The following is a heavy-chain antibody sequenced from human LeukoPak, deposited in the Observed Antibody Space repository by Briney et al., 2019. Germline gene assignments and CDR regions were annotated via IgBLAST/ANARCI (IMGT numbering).Heavy chain of an antibody. D-gene: IGHD6-13*01. Sequence: SETLSLTCAVYGGSFSGYYWSWIRQPPGKGLEWIGYIYNSGGTNYNPSLQSRVTISVDTSKNQFSLRLTSVTAADTAVYYCAKAVAAAGRFGFDPWGQGTLVTVSS. CDR3: AKAVAAAGRFGFDP. CDR1: GGSFSGYY. CDR2: IYNSGGT. V-gene: IGHV4-59*01. J-gene: IGHJ5*02.